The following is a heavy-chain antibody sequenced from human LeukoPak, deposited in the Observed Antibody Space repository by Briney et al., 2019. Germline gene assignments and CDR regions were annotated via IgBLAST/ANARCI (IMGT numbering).Heavy chain of an antibody. CDR3: ARDHYYDSSGYYINWFDP. J-gene: IGHJ5*02. CDR2: ISGSGGST. CDR1: GFTFSSYA. V-gene: IGHV3-23*01. D-gene: IGHD3-22*01. Sequence: PGGSLRLSCAASGFTFSSYAMSWVRQAPGKGLEWVSAISGSGGSTYYADSVKGRFTISRDNAKNSLYLQMNSLRAEDTAVYYCARDHYYDSSGYYINWFDPWGQGTLVTVSS.